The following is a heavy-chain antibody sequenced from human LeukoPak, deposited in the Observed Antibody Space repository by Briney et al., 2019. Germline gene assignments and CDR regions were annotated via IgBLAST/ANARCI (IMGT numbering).Heavy chain of an antibody. D-gene: IGHD3-16*01. V-gene: IGHV4-59*01. CDR1: GGSISSYY. Sequence: PSETLSLTCTVSGGSISSYYWSWIRQPPGKGLEWIGHTYYSGSTSYNPSLKSRVIISADTSKNQFSLKLSSVTAADTAMYYCARDSSYDYVWGSYYYYGMDVWGQGTTVTVSS. CDR3: ARDSSYDYVWGSYYYYGMDV. CDR2: TYYSGST. J-gene: IGHJ6*02.